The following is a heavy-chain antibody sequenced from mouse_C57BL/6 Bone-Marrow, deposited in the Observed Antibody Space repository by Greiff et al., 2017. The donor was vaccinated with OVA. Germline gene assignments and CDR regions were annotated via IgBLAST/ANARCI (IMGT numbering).Heavy chain of an antibody. CDR2: IDPENGDT. Sequence: EVKLQESGAELVRPGASVKLSCTASGFNIKDDYMHWVKQRPEQGLEWIGWIDPENGDTEYASKFQGKATITADTSSNTAYLQLSSLTSEDTAVYYCTTGGGWYFDVWGTGTTVTVSS. D-gene: IGHD1-1*02. V-gene: IGHV14-4*01. CDR1: GFNIKDDY. CDR3: TTGGGWYFDV. J-gene: IGHJ1*03.